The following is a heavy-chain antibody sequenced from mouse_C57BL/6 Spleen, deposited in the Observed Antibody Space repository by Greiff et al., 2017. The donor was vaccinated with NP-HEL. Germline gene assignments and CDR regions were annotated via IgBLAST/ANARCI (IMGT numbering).Heavy chain of an antibody. D-gene: IGHD1-1*01. CDR3: ARGLLLRGYAMDY. V-gene: IGHV1-22*01. Sequence: EVQLVESGPELVKPGASVKMSCKASGYTFTDYNMHWVKQSHGKSLEWIGYINPNNGGTSYNQKFKGKATLTVNKSSSTAYMELRSLTSEDSAVYYCARGLLLRGYAMDYWGQGTSVTVSS. CDR2: INPNNGGT. CDR1: GYTFTDYN. J-gene: IGHJ4*01.